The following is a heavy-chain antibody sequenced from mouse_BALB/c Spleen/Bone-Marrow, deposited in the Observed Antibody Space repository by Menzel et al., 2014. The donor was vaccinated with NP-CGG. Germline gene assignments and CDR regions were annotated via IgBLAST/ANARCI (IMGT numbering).Heavy chain of an antibody. CDR3: ATYYYGYYFDY. Sequence: VHVKQSGAELVKPGASVKLSYTASGFNIKDTYMHWVKQRPEQGLEWIGRIDPANGNTKYGPKFQGKATITADTSSNTAYLQLSSLTSEDTAVYYCATYYYGYYFDYWGQGTTPTVSS. J-gene: IGHJ2*01. CDR1: GFNIKDTY. CDR2: IDPANGNT. V-gene: IGHV14-3*02. D-gene: IGHD1-2*01.